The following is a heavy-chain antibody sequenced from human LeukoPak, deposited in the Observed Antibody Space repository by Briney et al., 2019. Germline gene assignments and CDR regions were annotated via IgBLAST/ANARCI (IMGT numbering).Heavy chain of an antibody. J-gene: IGHJ3*02. CDR1: GDSISSGDYY. CDR3: ARGPYSYDSSGAFDI. V-gene: IGHV4-61*02. CDR2: ISSSGST. D-gene: IGHD3-22*01. Sequence: PSETLSLTCTVSGDSISSGDYYWSWIRQPAGKGLEWIGRISSSGSTNYNPSLRSRVTISVDTSKNQFSLKLSSVTAADTAVYFCARGPYSYDSSGAFDIWGQGTMVTVSS.